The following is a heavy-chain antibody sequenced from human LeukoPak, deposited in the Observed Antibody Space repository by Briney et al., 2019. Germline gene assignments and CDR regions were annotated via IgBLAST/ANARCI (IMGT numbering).Heavy chain of an antibody. CDR2: ISNNGGYT. Sequence: GGSLRLSCAASGFTFSSSAMSWVRQAPGKGLEWVSAISNNGGYTYYADSVQGRFTISRDNSKSTLCLQMNSLRAEDTAVYYCAKDWSDFDYWGQGTLVTVSS. CDR1: GFTFSSSA. J-gene: IGHJ4*02. V-gene: IGHV3-23*01. CDR3: AKDWSDFDY.